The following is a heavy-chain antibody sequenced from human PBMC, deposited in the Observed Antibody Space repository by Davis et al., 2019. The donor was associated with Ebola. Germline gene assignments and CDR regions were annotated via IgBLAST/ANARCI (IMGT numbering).Heavy chain of an antibody. D-gene: IGHD5-12*01. CDR2: IYSVGTT. Sequence: PGGSLRLSCAVSGFTVGSYYMNWVSVIYSVGTTYYADSVKGRFTISRDNAKNSLYLQMNSLRAEDTAVYYCARAGASGYDLAPDYWGQGTLVTVSS. J-gene: IGHJ4*02. V-gene: IGHV3-66*01. CDR3: ARAGASGYDLAPDY. CDR1: GFTVGSYY.